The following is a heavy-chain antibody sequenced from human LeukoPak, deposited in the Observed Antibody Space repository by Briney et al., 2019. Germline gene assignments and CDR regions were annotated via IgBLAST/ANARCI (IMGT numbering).Heavy chain of an antibody. J-gene: IGHJ4*02. CDR2: ISWNSGSI. CDR1: AFTFGDYA. D-gene: IGHD5-12*01. CDR3: AKDIGGGYDSYDY. V-gene: IGHV3-9*01. Sequence: PGGSLRLSCAASAFTFGDYAMHWVRQAPGKGLESVSGISWNSGSIGYADSVKGRFTISRDNAKNSLYLQMNSLRAEDTALYYCAKDIGGGYDSYDYWGQGTLVTVSS.